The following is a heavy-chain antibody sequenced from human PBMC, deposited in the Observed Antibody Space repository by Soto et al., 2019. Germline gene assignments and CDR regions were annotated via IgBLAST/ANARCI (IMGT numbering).Heavy chain of an antibody. Sequence: GESLKISCKVFGYRFTSFWIGWVRQMPGKGLEWMGIIHPDDSDTKYNQPFQGQVTISADKSISTAYLQWSSLKASDTATYFCLRYGGKNLDYWGQGTLVTVSS. CDR2: IHPDDSDT. D-gene: IGHD2-15*01. CDR3: LRYGGKNLDY. CDR1: GYRFTSFW. V-gene: IGHV5-51*01. J-gene: IGHJ4*02.